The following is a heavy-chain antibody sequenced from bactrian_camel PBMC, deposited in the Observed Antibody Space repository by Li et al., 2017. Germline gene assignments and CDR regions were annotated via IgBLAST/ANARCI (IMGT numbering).Heavy chain of an antibody. V-gene: IGHV3S32*01. CDR1: RGFNDARAE. CDR2: IERDGSI. Sequence: DVQLVESGGGSVQIGGSLTLACAASRGFNDARAEWGWFRRAPGKAREAVAVIERDGSIEYAASVKGRFTISKDNAKNTLYLQMNNLTPEDTAMYYCATGIRVRASLLHEANFDYWGQGTQVTVS. J-gene: IGHJ4*01. D-gene: IGHD2*01. CDR3: ATGIRVRASLLHEANFDY.